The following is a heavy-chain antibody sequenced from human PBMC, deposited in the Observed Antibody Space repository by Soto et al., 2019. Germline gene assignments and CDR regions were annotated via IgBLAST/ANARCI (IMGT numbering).Heavy chain of an antibody. V-gene: IGHV3-30-3*01. CDR3: ATDGTEYFDSSGYEGYFQH. J-gene: IGHJ1*01. D-gene: IGHD3-22*01. Sequence: VQLVESGGGLVQAGRSLRLSCAASGFTFSSYAMHWVRQAPGKGLEWVAVISYDGSNKYYADSVKGRFTISRDNSKNTLYLQMNGLRAEDTAVYYCATDGTEYFDSSGYEGYFQHWGQGTLVTVSS. CDR1: GFTFSSYA. CDR2: ISYDGSNK.